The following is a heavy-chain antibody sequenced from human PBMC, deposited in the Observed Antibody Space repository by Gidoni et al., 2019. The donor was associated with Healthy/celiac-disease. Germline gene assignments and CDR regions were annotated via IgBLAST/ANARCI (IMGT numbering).Heavy chain of an antibody. J-gene: IGHJ1*01. CDR3: ARGDYYDSSGYYGYFQH. CDR2: IIPIFGTA. CDR1: GGTFRSYA. D-gene: IGHD3-22*01. Sequence: QVQLVQSGAEVKKPGSSVKVSCKASGGTFRSYAISWVRQAPGQGLEWMGGIIPIFGTANYAQKFQGRVTITADESTSTAYMELSSLRSEDTAVYYCARGDYYDSSGYYGYFQHWGQGTLVTVSS. V-gene: IGHV1-69*01.